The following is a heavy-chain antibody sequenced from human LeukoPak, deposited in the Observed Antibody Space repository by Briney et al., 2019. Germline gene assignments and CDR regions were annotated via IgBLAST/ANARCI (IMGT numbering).Heavy chain of an antibody. CDR1: GGSFGGYY. J-gene: IGHJ6*02. CDR2: INHSGST. D-gene: IGHD3-22*01. Sequence: SETLSLTCAVYGGSFGGYYWSWIRQPPGKGLEWIGEINHSGSTNYNPPLKSRVTISVDTSKNQFSLKLSSVTAADTAVYYCARGEVRSYYDSSGYWGSYYYYYGMDVWGQGTTVTVSS. V-gene: IGHV4-34*01. CDR3: ARGEVRSYYDSSGYWGSYYYYYGMDV.